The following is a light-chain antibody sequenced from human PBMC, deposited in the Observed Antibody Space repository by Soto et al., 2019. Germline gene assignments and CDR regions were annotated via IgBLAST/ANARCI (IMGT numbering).Light chain of an antibody. J-gene: IGKJ1*01. CDR2: WAS. V-gene: IGKV4-1*01. CDR3: QQYYSSPWT. CDR1: QSVLHTSNNENY. Sequence: DIVMTQSPDSLAVSLGERATINCMSSQSVLHTSNNENYLAWYQQKPGQPPKLLIYWASTRESGVPDRFSGSGSGTDFTLTISSLQTEDVAVYYCQQYYSSPWTFGQGTKVDIK.